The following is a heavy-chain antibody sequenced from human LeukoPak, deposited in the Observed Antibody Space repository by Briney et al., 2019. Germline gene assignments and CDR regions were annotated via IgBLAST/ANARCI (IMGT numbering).Heavy chain of an antibody. D-gene: IGHD6-13*01. J-gene: IGHJ5*02. Sequence: GGSLRLSCAASGFTLSSYSMNWVRQAPGKGLEWVSSIRSSSSYIYYADSVKGRFTISRDNAKNSLYLQVNSLRAEDTAVYYCAREVSSCWYNWFDPWGQGTLVTVSS. V-gene: IGHV3-21*01. CDR2: IRSSSSYI. CDR1: GFTLSSYS. CDR3: AREVSSCWYNWFDP.